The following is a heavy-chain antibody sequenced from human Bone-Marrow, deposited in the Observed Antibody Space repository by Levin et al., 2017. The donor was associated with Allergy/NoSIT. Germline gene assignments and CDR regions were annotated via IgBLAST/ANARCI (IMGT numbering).Heavy chain of an antibody. D-gene: IGHD3-22*01. V-gene: IGHV3-9*01. CDR2: ISWNSGRT. CDR3: AKDITDDYYDVGGYAFDI. J-gene: IGHJ3*02. CDR1: GFTFDDYV. Sequence: SLKISCAASGFTFDDYVMHWVRQAPGKGPEWVSGISWNSGRTDYADSVKGRFTISRDNAKNSLHLQMNSLRVEDTALYYCAKDITDDYYDVGGYAFDIWGQGTMVTVSS.